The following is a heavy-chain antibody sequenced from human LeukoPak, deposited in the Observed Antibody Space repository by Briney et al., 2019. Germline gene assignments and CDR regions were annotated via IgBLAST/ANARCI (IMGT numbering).Heavy chain of an antibody. D-gene: IGHD3-3*01. Sequence: GGSLRLSCAASGFTFSNAWMSWVRQAPGRGLEWVANIKQDGSEKFYVDSVKGRFTISRDNAKNSLYLQMNSLRAEDTAVYYCARDSNSDFWSGYYTNYFDYWGQGTLVTVSS. J-gene: IGHJ4*02. CDR1: GFTFSNAW. CDR2: IKQDGSEK. CDR3: ARDSNSDFWSGYYTNYFDY. V-gene: IGHV3-7*01.